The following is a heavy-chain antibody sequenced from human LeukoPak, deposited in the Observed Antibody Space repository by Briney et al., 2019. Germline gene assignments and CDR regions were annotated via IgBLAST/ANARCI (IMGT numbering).Heavy chain of an antibody. CDR3: ARDAPSLYYYDSSGYYGWFDP. CDR2: IYTSGST. D-gene: IGHD3-22*01. CDR1: GGSFSSYY. J-gene: IGHJ5*02. V-gene: IGHV4-4*07. Sequence: SETLSLTCAVYGGSFSSYYWSWIRQPAGKGLEWIGRIYTSGSTNYNPSLKSRVTMSVDTSKNQFSLKLSSVTAADTAVYYCARDAPSLYYYDSSGYYGWFDPWGQGTLVTVSS.